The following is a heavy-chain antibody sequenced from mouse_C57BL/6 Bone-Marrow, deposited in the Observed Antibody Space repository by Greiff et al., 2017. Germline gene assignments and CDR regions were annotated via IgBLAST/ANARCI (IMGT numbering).Heavy chain of an antibody. V-gene: IGHV7-1*01. CDR1: GFTFSDFY. D-gene: IGHD1-1*01. J-gene: IGHJ1*03. CDR2: SRNKANDYTT. CDR3: ARVARIKDYGSSCWYFDV. Sequence: EVKVVESGGGLVQSGRSLRLSCATSGFTFSDFYMEWVRQAPGKGLEWIAASRNKANDYTTEYSASVKGRFIVSRDTSQSILYLQMNALRAEDTAIYYCARVARIKDYGSSCWYFDVWGTGTTVTVSS.